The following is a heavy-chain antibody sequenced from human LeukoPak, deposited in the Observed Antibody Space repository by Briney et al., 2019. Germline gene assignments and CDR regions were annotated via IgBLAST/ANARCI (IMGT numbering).Heavy chain of an antibody. CDR1: GGSISSGSYY. J-gene: IGHJ6*02. CDR2: IYTSGST. D-gene: IGHD2-15*01. Sequence: SQTLSLTCTVSGGSISSGSYYWSWIRQPAGKGLEWIGRIYTSGSTNYNPSLKSRVTISVATSKNQFSLKLSSVTAADTAVYYCARDATCSGGSCYRGYYYYGMDVWGQGTTVTVSS. V-gene: IGHV4-61*02. CDR3: ARDATCSGGSCYRGYYYYGMDV.